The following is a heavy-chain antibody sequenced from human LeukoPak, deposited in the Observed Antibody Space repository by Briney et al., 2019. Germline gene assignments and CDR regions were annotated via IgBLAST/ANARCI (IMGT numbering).Heavy chain of an antibody. CDR3: ARAYPMVRGVPAYYYYYYMDV. D-gene: IGHD3-10*01. Sequence: GRSLRLSCAASGFTFSSYAMHWVRQAPGKGLERVAVISYDGSNKYYADSVKGRFTISRDNSKNTLSLQMNSLRAEDTAVYYCARAYPMVRGVPAYYYYYYMDVWGKGTTVTVSS. CDR1: GFTFSSYA. J-gene: IGHJ6*03. CDR2: ISYDGSNK. V-gene: IGHV3-30*01.